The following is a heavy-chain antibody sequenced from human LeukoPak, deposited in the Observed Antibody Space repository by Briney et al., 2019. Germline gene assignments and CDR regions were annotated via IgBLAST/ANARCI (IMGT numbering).Heavy chain of an antibody. J-gene: IGHJ6*02. CDR3: ARGQRYFDWSHYYYYGMDV. CDR1: GGTFSSYA. Sequence: SVKVSCKASGGTFSSYAISWVRQAPGQGLGWMGGIIPIFGTANYAQKFQGRVTITADESTSTAYMELSSLRSEDTAVYYCARGQRYFDWSHYYYYGMDVWGQGTTVTVSS. CDR2: IIPIFGTA. V-gene: IGHV1-69*13. D-gene: IGHD3-9*01.